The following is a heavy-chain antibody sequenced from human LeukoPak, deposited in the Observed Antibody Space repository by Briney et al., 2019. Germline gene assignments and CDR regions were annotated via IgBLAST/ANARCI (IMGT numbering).Heavy chain of an antibody. CDR1: GFTFTDYY. D-gene: IGHD2/OR15-2a*01. J-gene: IGHJ4*02. V-gene: IGHV1-69-2*01. Sequence: GASVKVSCKASGFTFTDYYIHWVQQAPGKGLVRMGRVDTEDGETVYAAKFRGRLALTADASTATASMELNSLHSDDTAVYYCATIPFFGTTYYADFWGQGTLVTVSS. CDR3: ATIPFFGTTYYADF. CDR2: VDTEDGET.